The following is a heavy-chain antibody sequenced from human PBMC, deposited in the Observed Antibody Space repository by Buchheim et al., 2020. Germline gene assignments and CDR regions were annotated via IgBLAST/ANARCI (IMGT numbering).Heavy chain of an antibody. CDR3: ARGIVVVTAPYYYYGMDV. CDR2: IYTSGST. CDR1: GGSISSGSYY. D-gene: IGHD2-21*02. V-gene: IGHV4-61*02. J-gene: IGHJ6*02. Sequence: QVQLQESGPGLVKPSQTLSLTCTVSGGSISSGSYYWSWIRQPAGKGLEWIGRIYTSGSTNYNPSLTSRVTISVDTSKNQFSLKLSSVTAADTAVNYCARGIVVVTAPYYYYGMDVWGQGTT.